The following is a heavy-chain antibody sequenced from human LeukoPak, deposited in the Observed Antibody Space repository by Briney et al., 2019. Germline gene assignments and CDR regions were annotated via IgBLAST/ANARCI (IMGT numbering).Heavy chain of an antibody. Sequence: SETLSLTCTVSGDSISSSGYYWGWIRQSPGKGLEWIGYIYYSGSTNYNPSLKSRVTISVDTSKNQFSLKLSSVTAADTAVYYCARKNVGYRSGQLDYWGQGTLVTVSS. CDR2: IYYSGST. D-gene: IGHD6-19*01. CDR1: GDSISSSGYY. CDR3: ARKNVGYRSGQLDY. J-gene: IGHJ4*02. V-gene: IGHV4-61*05.